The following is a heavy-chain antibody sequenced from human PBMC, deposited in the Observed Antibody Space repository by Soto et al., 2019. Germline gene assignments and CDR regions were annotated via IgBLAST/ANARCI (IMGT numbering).Heavy chain of an antibody. CDR1: GYTFTSYG. CDR3: ARDIPEYSSSAHLDY. D-gene: IGHD6-6*01. CDR2: ISAYNGNT. J-gene: IGHJ4*02. V-gene: IGHV1-18*01. Sequence: QVQLVQSGAEVKKPGASVKVSCKASGYTFTSYGISWVRQAPGQGLGWMGWISAYNGNTNYAQKLQGRVTMTTDTSTSTAYMELRSLRSDDTAVYYCARDIPEYSSSAHLDYWGQGTLVTVSS.